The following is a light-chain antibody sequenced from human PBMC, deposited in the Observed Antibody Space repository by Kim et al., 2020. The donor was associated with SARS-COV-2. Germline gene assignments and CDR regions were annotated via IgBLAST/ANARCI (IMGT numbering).Light chain of an antibody. J-gene: IGLJ3*02. CDR2: RDS. V-gene: IGLV3-1*01. Sequence: SVSPEQTASITCSGDKLGDKYACWYQQKAGQSPVLVIYRDSRRPSGIPERFSGSNSGNTATLTISGTQPMDEADYYCQAWDSSTVVFGGGTQLTVL. CDR3: QAWDSSTVV. CDR1: KLGDKY.